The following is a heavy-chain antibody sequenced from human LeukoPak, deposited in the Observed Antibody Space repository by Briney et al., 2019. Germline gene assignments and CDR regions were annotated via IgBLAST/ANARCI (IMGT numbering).Heavy chain of an antibody. D-gene: IGHD3-22*01. CDR3: AKGKGSGYLPFDY. J-gene: IGHJ4*02. V-gene: IGHV3-23*01. CDR1: GFTFSSYA. CDR2: ISGSGGST. Sequence: PGGSLRLSCAASGFTFSSYAMSWVRQAPGKGLEWVSVISGSGGSTYYADSVKGRFTISRDNSKNTLYLQMNSLRAEDTAVYYCAKGKGSGYLPFDYWGQGTLVTVSS.